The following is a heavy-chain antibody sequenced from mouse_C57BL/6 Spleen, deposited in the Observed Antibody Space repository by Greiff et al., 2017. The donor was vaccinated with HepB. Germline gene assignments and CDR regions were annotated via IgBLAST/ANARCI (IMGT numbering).Heavy chain of an antibody. Sequence: EVKLVESGGGLVKPGGSLKLSCAASGFTFSSYAMSWVRQTPEKRLEWVATISDGGSYTYYPDNVKGRFTISRDNAKNNLYLQMSHLKSEDTAMYYCASLTGTTPFAYWGQGTLVTVSA. CDR2: ISDGGSYT. D-gene: IGHD4-1*01. J-gene: IGHJ3*01. CDR3: ASLTGTTPFAY. V-gene: IGHV5-4*03. CDR1: GFTFSSYA.